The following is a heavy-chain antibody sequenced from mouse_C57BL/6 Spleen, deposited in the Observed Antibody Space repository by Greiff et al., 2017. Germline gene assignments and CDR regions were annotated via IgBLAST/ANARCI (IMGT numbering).Heavy chain of an antibody. J-gene: IGHJ1*03. V-gene: IGHV3-6*01. Sequence: VQLKESGPGLVKPSQSLSLTCSVTGYSITSGYYWNWIRQFPGNKLEWMGYISYDGSNNYNPSLKNRISITRDTSNNQFFLKLNSVTTEDTATYYCARGGSSPYWYFDVWGTGTTVTVSS. CDR2: ISYDGSN. CDR1: GYSITSGYY. D-gene: IGHD1-1*01. CDR3: ARGGSSPYWYFDV.